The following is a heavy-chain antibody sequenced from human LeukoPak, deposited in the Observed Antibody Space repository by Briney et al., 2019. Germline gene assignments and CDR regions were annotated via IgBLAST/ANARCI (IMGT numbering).Heavy chain of an antibody. Sequence: SETLSLTCTVSGGSIGTYYWTWIRPPPGKGLEGIGYIFYSGSTNYNPSLQSRVTMSVDTSKKQFSLKLNSVTASDTALYYRARRRYYDGSVYLEWGQGPLLSVSS. J-gene: IGHJ1*01. CDR1: GGSIGTYY. CDR3: ARRRYYDGSVYLE. D-gene: IGHD3-22*01. CDR2: IFYSGST. V-gene: IGHV4-59*01.